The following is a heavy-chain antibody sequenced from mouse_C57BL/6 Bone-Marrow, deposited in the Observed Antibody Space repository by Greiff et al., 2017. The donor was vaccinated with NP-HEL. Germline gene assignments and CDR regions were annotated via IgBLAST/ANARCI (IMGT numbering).Heavy chain of an antibody. J-gene: IGHJ4*01. CDR1: GFTFSSYA. D-gene: IGHD2-12*01. V-gene: IGHV5-4*03. CDR2: ISDGGSYT. CDR3: ARYPLLRLDAMDY. Sequence: DVKLVESGGGLVKPGGSLKLSCAASGFTFSSYAMSWVRQTPEKRLEWVATISDGGSYTYYPDNVKGRFTISRDNAKNNLYLQMSHLKSEDTAMYDCARYPLLRLDAMDYWGQGTSVTVSS.